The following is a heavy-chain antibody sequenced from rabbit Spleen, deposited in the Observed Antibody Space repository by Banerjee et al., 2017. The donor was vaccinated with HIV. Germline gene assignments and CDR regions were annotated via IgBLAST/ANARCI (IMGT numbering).Heavy chain of an antibody. Sequence: QEQLEESGGGLVKPEGSLTLTCKASGFSFSEKEVMCWVRQAPGKGLEWIACINAVTGKAVYASWAKGRFTISRTSSTTLALQMTSLTAADTATYFCAREGGIVVAGAFDLWGQGTLVTVS. V-gene: IGHV1S45*01. J-gene: IGHJ4*01. CDR1: GFSFSEKEV. CDR2: INAVTGKA. D-gene: IGHD4-1*01. CDR3: AREGGIVVAGAFDL.